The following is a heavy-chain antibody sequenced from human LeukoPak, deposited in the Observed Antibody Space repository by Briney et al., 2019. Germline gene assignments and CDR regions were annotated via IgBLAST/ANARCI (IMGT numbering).Heavy chain of an antibody. CDR1: GGSFSGYY. D-gene: IGHD6-6*01. CDR2: INHSGST. J-gene: IGHJ4*02. CDR3: ARGMAARY. Sequence: SSETLSLTCAVYGGSFSGYYWSWIRQPPGKGLEWLGEINHSGSTNYNPSLKSRVTISVDTSKNQFSLKLSSVTAADTAVYYCARGMAARYWGQGTLVTVSS. V-gene: IGHV4-34*01.